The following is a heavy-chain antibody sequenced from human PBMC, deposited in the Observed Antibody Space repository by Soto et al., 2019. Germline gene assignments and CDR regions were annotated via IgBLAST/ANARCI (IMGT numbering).Heavy chain of an antibody. CDR2: IDYSGKT. J-gene: IGHJ3*01. V-gene: IGHV4-31*03. CDR3: ARTAFYAFDV. CDR1: GDSIGSGNYY. D-gene: IGHD3-16*01. Sequence: QVQLQESGPGLVKASQTLSLTCTVSGDSIGSGNYYWSWIRQHPGEGLEWIGYIDYSGKTHYNPSLXSXVXMXXDTSANQFSLMLSSVTAADTAIYYCARTAFYAFDVWGQGTMVTVPS.